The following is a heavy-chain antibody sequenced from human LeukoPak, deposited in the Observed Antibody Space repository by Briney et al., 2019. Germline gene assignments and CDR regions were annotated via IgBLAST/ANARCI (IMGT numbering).Heavy chain of an antibody. V-gene: IGHV5-10-1*01. CDR1: GYSFTSYW. D-gene: IGHD3-10*01. J-gene: IGHJ5*02. Sequence: GESLKISCKGSGYSFTSYWISWVRQMPGKGLEWMGRIDPSDSYTNYSPSFQGRVTISADKSISTAYLQWSSLKASDTAMYYCARHFITMVRGVIRWFDPWAQGPLVTVSS. CDR3: ARHFITMVRGVIRWFDP. CDR2: IDPSDSYT.